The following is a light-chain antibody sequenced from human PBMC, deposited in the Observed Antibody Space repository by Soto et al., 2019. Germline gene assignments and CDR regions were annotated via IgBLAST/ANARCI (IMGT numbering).Light chain of an antibody. CDR3: QQYNSYPWT. CDR1: QSISSR. V-gene: IGKV1-5*03. J-gene: IGKJ1*01. CDR2: KAS. Sequence: DIQMTQSPSTLSASVGDRATITCRASQSISSRLAWYQQKPGKAPKLLIYKASSLESGVPSRFSGRGSGTEFTLTISSLQPDDFATYYCQQYNSYPWTFGQGTKVEIK.